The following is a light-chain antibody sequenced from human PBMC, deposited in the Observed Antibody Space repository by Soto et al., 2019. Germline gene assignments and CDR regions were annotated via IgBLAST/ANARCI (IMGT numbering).Light chain of an antibody. V-gene: IGLV1-47*01. CDR1: SSNIGSNY. J-gene: IGLJ2*01. CDR3: AAWDDSLSGLV. CDR2: RNN. Sequence: QSVLTQPPSASGTPGQRVTISCSGSSSNIGSNYVYWYQQLPGTAPKLLIYRNNQRPSGVPDRFSGSKYGTSASLAISGLRSEDEADYYCAAWDDSLSGLVFGGGTKLTVL.